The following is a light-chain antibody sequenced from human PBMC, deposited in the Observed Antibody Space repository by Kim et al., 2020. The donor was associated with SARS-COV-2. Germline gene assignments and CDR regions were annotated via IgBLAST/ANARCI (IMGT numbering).Light chain of an antibody. V-gene: IGLV3-1*01. J-gene: IGLJ1*01. CDR2: QDS. CDR3: QAWDSSTVV. Sequence: SYELTQPPSVSVSPGQTANITCSGDKLGDKYACWYQQKPGQSPVLVIYQDSKRPSRIPERFSGSNSGNTATLTISGTQAMDEADYYCQAWDSSTVVFGTGTKVTVL. CDR1: KLGDKY.